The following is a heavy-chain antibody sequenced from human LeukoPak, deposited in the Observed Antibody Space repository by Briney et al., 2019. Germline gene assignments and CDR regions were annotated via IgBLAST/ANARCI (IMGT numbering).Heavy chain of an antibody. Sequence: TGGSLRLPCVASGFAFSSYWMTGVRQAPGKGLEWVANIKRDGGEEYYVDSVKGRFTISRDNAKNSLFLQMNSLRVEDTAVYYCARLGGSYYTYWGQGTLVTVSS. CDR1: GFAFSSYW. D-gene: IGHD1-26*01. V-gene: IGHV3-7*01. CDR3: ARLGGSYYTY. CDR2: IKRDGGEE. J-gene: IGHJ4*02.